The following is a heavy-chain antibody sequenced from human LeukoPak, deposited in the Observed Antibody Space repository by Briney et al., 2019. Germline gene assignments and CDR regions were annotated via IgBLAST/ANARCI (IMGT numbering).Heavy chain of an antibody. D-gene: IGHD1-1*01. Sequence: PSETLSLTCSVSGDSISAHHWTWIQQPAGKGLQWIGRILITGATRYNPSLESRVTMSVDTSKNQLSLKMTSVTAADTAVYYCAGIVPLGITTYGTNWFDPWGQGTLVTVSS. J-gene: IGHJ5*02. CDR1: GDSISAHH. V-gene: IGHV4-4*07. CDR2: ILITGAT. CDR3: AGIVPLGITTYGTNWFDP.